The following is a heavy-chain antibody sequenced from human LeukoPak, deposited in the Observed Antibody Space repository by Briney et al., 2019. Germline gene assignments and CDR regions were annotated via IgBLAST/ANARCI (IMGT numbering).Heavy chain of an antibody. V-gene: IGHV4-34*01. J-gene: IGHJ5*02. D-gene: IGHD3-16*01. CDR1: GGSFSGYY. CDR3: ARNYASRRYNWFDP. Sequence: SETLSPTCAVYGGSFSGYYWSWIRQPPGKGLEWIGEINHSKNTNYNPSLKSRVTISVDTSKNQFSLKPSSVTAADTAVYYCARNYASRRYNWFDPWGQGTVVTVSS. CDR2: INHSKNT.